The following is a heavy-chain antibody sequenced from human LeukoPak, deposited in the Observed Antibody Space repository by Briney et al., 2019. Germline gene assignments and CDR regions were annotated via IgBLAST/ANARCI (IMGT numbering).Heavy chain of an antibody. D-gene: IGHD6-13*01. CDR3: TKDRRGPAAGTWYFDS. J-gene: IGHJ4*02. CDR1: GFTFSSTT. CDR2: ITAIDGRT. Sequence: GGSLRLPCVAYGFTFSSTTMGWVRQAPGRGLEWVSSITAIDGRTYYADSVRGRFTISRDNSKNTVYLQLNSLRAGDPAIYYCTKDRRGPAAGTWYFDSWGQGTLVTVSS. V-gene: IGHV3-23*01.